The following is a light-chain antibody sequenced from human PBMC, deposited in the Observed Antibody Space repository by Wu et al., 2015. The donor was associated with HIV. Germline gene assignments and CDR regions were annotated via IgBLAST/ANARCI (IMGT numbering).Light chain of an antibody. CDR3: QHYGISTQVT. V-gene: IGKV1-5*03. Sequence: DIQMTQSPATLSASVGDRVTITCRASQDIESWVAWYQQKPGKAPKLLIYKASNVEDGVPSRFSGSGSGTDFTLTISRLEPEDFAVYYCQHYGISTQVTFGGGTKVEIK. J-gene: IGKJ4*01. CDR1: QDIESW. CDR2: KAS.